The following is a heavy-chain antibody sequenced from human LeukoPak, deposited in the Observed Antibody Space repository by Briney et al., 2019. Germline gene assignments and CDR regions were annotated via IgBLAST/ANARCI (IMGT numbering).Heavy chain of an antibody. CDR3: ARAYSPLDYFDY. V-gene: IGHV4-61*02. D-gene: IGHD5-12*01. Sequence: SQTLSLTCTVSGGSINSGSHYWSWIRQPAGKGLEWTGRIYNSGSANYNPSLKSRVTISVDTSKNQFSLKLNSVTAADTAVYYCARAYSPLDYFDYWGQGTLVTVSS. CDR2: IYNSGSA. J-gene: IGHJ4*02. CDR1: GGSINSGSHY.